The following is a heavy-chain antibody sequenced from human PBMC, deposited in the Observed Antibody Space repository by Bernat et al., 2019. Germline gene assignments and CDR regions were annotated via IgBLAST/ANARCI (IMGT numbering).Heavy chain of an antibody. CDR2: ISGSGGST. J-gene: IGHJ4*02. V-gene: IGHV3-23*01. CDR3: ATGAAYCGGDCYSVLAY. Sequence: EVQLLESGGGLVQPGGSLRLSCAASGFTFSSYAMTWVRQAPGKGLEWVSAISGSGGSTYCADSVKGRFAISRDNSKNTLYLQMNSLRAEDTAVYYCATGAAYCGGDCYSVLAYWGQGTLVTVSS. CDR1: GFTFSSYA. D-gene: IGHD2-21*02.